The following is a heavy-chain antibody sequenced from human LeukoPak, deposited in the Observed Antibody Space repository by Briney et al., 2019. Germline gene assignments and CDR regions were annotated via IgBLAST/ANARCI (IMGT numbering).Heavy chain of an antibody. CDR1: GFTFSSYA. V-gene: IGHV3-23*01. D-gene: IGHD5-12*01. CDR2: ISGSGGST. J-gene: IGHJ4*02. CDR3: ARVYQSVAYFDY. Sequence: GGSLRLSCAASGFTFSSYAMSWVRQAPGKGLEWVSAISGSGGSTYYADSVKGRFTISRDNAKNSLYLQMNSLRAEDTAVYYCARVYQSVAYFDYWGQGTLVTVSS.